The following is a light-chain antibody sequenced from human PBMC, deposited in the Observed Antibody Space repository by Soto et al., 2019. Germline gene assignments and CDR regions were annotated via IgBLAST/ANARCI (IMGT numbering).Light chain of an antibody. Sequence: IVVPQSPSTLSLSPGEGATLSCRASQSVSSYLAWYQQKPGQTPRLLIYDASNRATGIPARFSGSGSGTDFTLTISSLEPEDFAVYYCQQLSNWPVKFGLGTKV. CDR3: QQLSNWPVK. CDR1: QSVSSY. CDR2: DAS. V-gene: IGKV3-11*01. J-gene: IGKJ1*01.